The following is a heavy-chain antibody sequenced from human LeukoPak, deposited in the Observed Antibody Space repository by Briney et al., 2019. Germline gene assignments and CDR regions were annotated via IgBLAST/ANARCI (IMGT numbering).Heavy chain of an antibody. J-gene: IGHJ4*02. CDR1: GDSISGYY. V-gene: IGHV4-59*01. D-gene: IGHD4-11*01. CDR2: IYSGSI. CDR3: ARLRGNYFPDY. Sequence: SETLSLTCTVSGDSISGYYWTWIRQPPGKGLKWIGYIYSGSINYNPSLKSRLTISVDTSKNQFSLKLSSVTAADTAVYYCARLRGNYFPDYWGQGTLVTVSS.